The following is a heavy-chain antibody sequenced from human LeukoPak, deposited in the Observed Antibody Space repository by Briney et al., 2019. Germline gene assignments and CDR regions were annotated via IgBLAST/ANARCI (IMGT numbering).Heavy chain of an antibody. J-gene: IGHJ4*02. CDR3: ARSRIFGVVIGLFDY. V-gene: IGHV1-2*02. D-gene: IGHD3-3*01. CDR2: INPNSGGT. CDR1: GGTFSSYA. Sequence: ASVKVSCKASGGTFSSYAISWVRQAPGQGLEWMGWINPNSGGTNYAQKFQGRVTMTRDTSISTAYMELSRLRSDDTAVYYCARSRIFGVVIGLFDYWGQGTLVTVSS.